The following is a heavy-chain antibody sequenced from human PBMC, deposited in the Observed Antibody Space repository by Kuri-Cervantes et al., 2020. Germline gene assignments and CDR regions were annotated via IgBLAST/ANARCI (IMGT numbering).Heavy chain of an antibody. CDR3: AGGFNGEVVVVAASSPGPSKSNYYGMDV. D-gene: IGHD2-15*01. CDR1: GGSFRGYY. J-gene: IGHJ6*02. CDR2: INHSGST. V-gene: IGHV4-34*01. Sequence: SQTLSLTCAVYGGSFRGYYCRWIRQPPGKGLEWIGEINHSGSTNYNPSLKSRVTISVDTSKNQFSLKLSSVTAAETAVYYCAGGFNGEVVVVAASSPGPSKSNYYGMDVWGQGTPVTVSS.